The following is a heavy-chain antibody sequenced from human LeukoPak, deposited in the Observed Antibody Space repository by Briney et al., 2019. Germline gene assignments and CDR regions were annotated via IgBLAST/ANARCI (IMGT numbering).Heavy chain of an antibody. J-gene: IGHJ2*01. V-gene: IGHV3-33*01. CDR2: IYYDGSNK. Sequence: GGSLRLSCAAYGVSFSSHGMHWVRQAPGKGLEWVALIYYDGSNKYYVDSVKGRFTISRDNSKNMVYLQMNSLRAEDTAVYYCARDLLYSGSYSWYFDLWGRGTPVTVSS. CDR3: ARDLLYSGSYSWYFDL. D-gene: IGHD1-26*01. CDR1: GVSFSSHG.